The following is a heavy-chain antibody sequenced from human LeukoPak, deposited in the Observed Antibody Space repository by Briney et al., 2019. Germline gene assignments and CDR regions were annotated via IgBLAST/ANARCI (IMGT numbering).Heavy chain of an antibody. V-gene: IGHV3-11*04. CDR3: ARDYWVLNYYDSIRYDY. Sequence: RAGGSLRLSCAASGFTFSDYYMSWIRQAPGKGLEWVSYISSSGSTIYYADSVKGRFTISRDNAKNSLYLQMNSLRAEDTAVYYCARDYWVLNYYDSIRYDYWGQGTLVTVSS. J-gene: IGHJ4*02. CDR2: ISSSGSTI. D-gene: IGHD3-22*01. CDR1: GFTFSDYY.